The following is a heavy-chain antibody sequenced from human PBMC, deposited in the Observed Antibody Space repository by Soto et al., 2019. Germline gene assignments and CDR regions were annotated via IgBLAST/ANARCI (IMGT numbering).Heavy chain of an antibody. CDR2: IYYSGST. CDR1: GGSVSSGSYY. J-gene: IGHJ6*02. V-gene: IGHV4-61*01. Sequence: SETLSLTCTVSGGSVSSGSYYWSWIRQPPGKGLEWIGYIYYSGSTNYNPSLKSRVTISVDTSKNQFSLKLSSVTAADTAVYYCARDQKNDFWSGYYYYYGMDVWGQGTTVTVSS. CDR3: ARDQKNDFWSGYYYYYGMDV. D-gene: IGHD3-3*01.